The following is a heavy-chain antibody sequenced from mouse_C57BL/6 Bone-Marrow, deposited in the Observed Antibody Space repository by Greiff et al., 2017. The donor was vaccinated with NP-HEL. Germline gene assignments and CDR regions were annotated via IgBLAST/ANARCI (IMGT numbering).Heavy chain of an antibody. CDR1: GFTFSSYG. Sequence: EVQGVESGGDLVKPGGSLKLSCAASGFTFSSYGMSWVRQTPDKRLEWVATISSGGSYTYYPDSVKGRFTISRDNAKNTLYLQMSSLKSEDTAMYYCARVAEGYAMDYWGQGTSVTVSS. D-gene: IGHD1-1*01. V-gene: IGHV5-6*01. CDR3: ARVAEGYAMDY. CDR2: ISSGGSYT. J-gene: IGHJ4*01.